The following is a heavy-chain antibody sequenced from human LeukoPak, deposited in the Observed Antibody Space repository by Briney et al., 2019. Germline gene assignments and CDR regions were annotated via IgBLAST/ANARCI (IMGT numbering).Heavy chain of an antibody. V-gene: IGHV1-2*02. CDR1: GYTFTGCY. Sequence: ASVKVSCKASGYTFTGCYMHWVRQAPGQGLEWMGWINLNSGGTNYAQKFQVRVTMTRDTSISTAYMELSRLRSDDTAVYYCARSPHILTGENFDYWGQGTLVTVSS. D-gene: IGHD3-9*01. J-gene: IGHJ4*02. CDR2: INLNSGGT. CDR3: ARSPHILTGENFDY.